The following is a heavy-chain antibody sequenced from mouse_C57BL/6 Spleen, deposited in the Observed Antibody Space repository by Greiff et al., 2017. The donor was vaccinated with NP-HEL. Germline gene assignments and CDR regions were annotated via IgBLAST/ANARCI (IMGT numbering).Heavy chain of an antibody. CDR2: ISSGSSTI. CDR1: GFTFSDYG. D-gene: IGHD1-1*01. V-gene: IGHV5-17*01. Sequence: EVKLMESGGGLVKPGGSLKLSCAASGFTFSDYGMHWVRQAPEKGLEWVAYISSGSSTIYYADTVNGRFTISRDNAKNTLFLQMTSLRSEDTAMYYCARQGITTVFDYWGQGTTLTVSS. J-gene: IGHJ2*01. CDR3: ARQGITTVFDY.